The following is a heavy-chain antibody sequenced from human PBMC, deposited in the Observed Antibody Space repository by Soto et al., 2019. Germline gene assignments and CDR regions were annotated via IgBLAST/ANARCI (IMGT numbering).Heavy chain of an antibody. CDR2: INPNSGGT. CDR1: GYTFTGYY. V-gene: IGHV1-2*02. CDR3: ARVKYYYDSSGTGGY. D-gene: IGHD3-22*01. J-gene: IGHJ4*02. Sequence: ASVKVSCKASGYTFTGYYMHWVRQAPGQGLEWMGWINPNSGGTNYAQKFQGRVTMTRDTSISTAYMELSRLRSDDTAVYYCARVKYYYDSSGTGGYWGQGTLVTVSS.